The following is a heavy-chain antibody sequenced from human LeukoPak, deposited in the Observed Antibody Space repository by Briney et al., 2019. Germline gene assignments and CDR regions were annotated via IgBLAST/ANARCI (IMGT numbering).Heavy chain of an antibody. CDR2: INHSGST. CDR1: GGSFGGYY. CDR3: ARFGVATRPYYYYGMDV. D-gene: IGHD5-12*01. J-gene: IGHJ6*02. V-gene: IGHV4-34*01. Sequence: SETLSLTCAVYGGSFGGYYWSWIRQPPGKGLEWIGEINHSGSTNYNPSLKSRVTISVDTSKNQFSLKLSSVTAADTAVYYCARFGVATRPYYYYGMDVWGQGTTVTVSS.